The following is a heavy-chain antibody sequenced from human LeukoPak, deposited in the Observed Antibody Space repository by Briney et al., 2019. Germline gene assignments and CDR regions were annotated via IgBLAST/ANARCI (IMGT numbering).Heavy chain of an antibody. Sequence: GESLKISCKGSGYSFTNYWIGWVRQMPGKGLEWMGIIYPGDSDTRYSPSFQGQVTISADKSISTAYLQWSRLKASDTAMYYCTSEMVRGAAYYYYYGMDVWGQGTTVTVSS. V-gene: IGHV5-51*01. CDR2: IYPGDSDT. J-gene: IGHJ6*02. CDR3: TSEMVRGAAYYYYYGMDV. D-gene: IGHD3-10*01. CDR1: GYSFTNYW.